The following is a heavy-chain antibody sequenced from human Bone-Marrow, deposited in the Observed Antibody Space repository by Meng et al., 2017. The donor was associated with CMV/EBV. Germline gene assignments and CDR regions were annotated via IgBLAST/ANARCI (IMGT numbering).Heavy chain of an antibody. J-gene: IGHJ1*01. Sequence: GESLKISCAASGITFSDFYMTWSRQAPGKGPESLSYISGSGNDINYADSVRGRFTVSRDNAGRSLYLQLNSLRVEDTAVYYCAQHTRVATNWGPGTPVTVSS. CDR3: AQHTRVATN. CDR1: GITFSDFY. CDR2: ISGSGNDI. V-gene: IGHV3-11*04. D-gene: IGHD5-12*01.